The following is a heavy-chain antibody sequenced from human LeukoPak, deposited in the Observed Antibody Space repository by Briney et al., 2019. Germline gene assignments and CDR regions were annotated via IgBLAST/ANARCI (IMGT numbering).Heavy chain of an antibody. CDR3: TTDAYGDYLPSYFDY. V-gene: IGHV3-15*01. CDR1: GFTFSNAW. D-gene: IGHD4-17*01. CDR2: IKSKTDGGTT. Sequence: GGSLRLSCAASGFTFSNAWMSWVRQAPGKGLEWVGRIKSKTDGGTTDYAAPVKGRFTISRDDSKNTLYLQMNSLKTEDTAVYYCTTDAYGDYLPSYFDYWGQGTLVTVSS. J-gene: IGHJ4*02.